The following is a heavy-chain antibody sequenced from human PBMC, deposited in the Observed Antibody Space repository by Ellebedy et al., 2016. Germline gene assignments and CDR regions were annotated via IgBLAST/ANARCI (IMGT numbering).Heavy chain of an antibody. J-gene: IGHJ4*02. Sequence: SETLSLXXTVSGDSISSTNYYWGWIRQPPGKGLEWLGSLYQIGSTYYNSSLKSRVSMSVDTSKNQFSLKLSSVTAADTAVYYCAREARGRWELGVGWGQGTLVTVSS. V-gene: IGHV4-39*07. D-gene: IGHD1-26*01. CDR3: AREARGRWELGVG. CDR1: GDSISSTNYY. CDR2: LYQIGST.